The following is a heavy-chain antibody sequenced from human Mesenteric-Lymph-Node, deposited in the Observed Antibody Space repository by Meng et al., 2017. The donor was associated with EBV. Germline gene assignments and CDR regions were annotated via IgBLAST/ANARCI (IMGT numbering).Heavy chain of an antibody. D-gene: IGHD6-6*01. CDR2: IYTFNDDT. CDR3: ARTYSSTSHFDY. V-gene: IGHV1-18*01. J-gene: IGHJ4*02. Sequence: QVQRVQSGAEVKKPGASVKVACKVSGYTFTNFGISWVRQAPGQGLEWMGWIYTFNDDTIYAESFQDRVTLTTDTSTSIVYMELKSLRSDDTAVYYCARTYSSTSHFDYWGQGSLVTVSS. CDR1: GYTFTNFG.